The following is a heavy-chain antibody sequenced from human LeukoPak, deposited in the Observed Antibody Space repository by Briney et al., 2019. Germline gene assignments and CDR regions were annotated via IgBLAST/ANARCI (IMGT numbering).Heavy chain of an antibody. CDR1: GFTFSSYG. CDR3: ARQADYGSGSYDHYYYYGMDV. V-gene: IGHV3-33*01. CDR2: IWYDGSNK. D-gene: IGHD3-10*01. J-gene: IGHJ6*02. Sequence: GRSVRLSCAASGFTFSSYGMHWVRQAPGKGLEWVAVIWYDGSNKYYADSVKGRFTISRDNSKNTLYLQMNSLRAEDTAVYYCARQADYGSGSYDHYYYYGMDVWGQGTTVTVSS.